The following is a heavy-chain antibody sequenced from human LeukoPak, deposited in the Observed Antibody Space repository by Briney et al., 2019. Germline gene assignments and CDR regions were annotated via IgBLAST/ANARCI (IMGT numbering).Heavy chain of an antibody. CDR3: ARDAVVVDIXXFDX. Sequence: GGSLRLSCAASGFTFSSYSMNWVRQAPGKGLEWVSSISSSSSYIYYADSVKGRFTISRDNAKNSLYLQMNSLRGEDTAVYYCARDAVVVDIXXFDXWGRGTMVTVSS. D-gene: IGHD3-22*01. CDR2: ISSSSSYI. CDR1: GFTFSSYS. V-gene: IGHV3-21*01. J-gene: IGHJ3*02.